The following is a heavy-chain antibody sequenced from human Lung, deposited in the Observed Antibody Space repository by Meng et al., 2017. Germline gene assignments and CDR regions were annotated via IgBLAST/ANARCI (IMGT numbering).Heavy chain of an antibody. V-gene: IGHV1-2*02. CDR3: AGHRSGGSCCLSDY. CDR1: GYTFTGYY. Sequence: ASVMVSCKASGYTFTGYYMHWVRQAPGQGLEWMGWINPNSGGTNYAQKFQGRVTMTRDTSISTAYMELSRLRSDDTAVYYFAGHRSGGSCCLSDYWGQGTLVTVSS. J-gene: IGHJ4*02. D-gene: IGHD2-15*01. CDR2: INPNSGGT.